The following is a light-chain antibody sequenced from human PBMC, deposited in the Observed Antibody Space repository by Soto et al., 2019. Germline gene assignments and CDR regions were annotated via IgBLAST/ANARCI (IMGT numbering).Light chain of an antibody. V-gene: IGLV2-14*01. CDR3: QSYDSSLSGYA. J-gene: IGLJ1*01. CDR2: EVS. Sequence: QSALTQPASVPGSPGQSITISCTGTSSDVGGYNYVSWYQQHPGKAPKLMIYEVSNRPSGVSNRFSGSKSGNTASLTISGLQAEDEADYCCQSYDSSLSGYAFGPGTKLTVL. CDR1: SSDVGGYNY.